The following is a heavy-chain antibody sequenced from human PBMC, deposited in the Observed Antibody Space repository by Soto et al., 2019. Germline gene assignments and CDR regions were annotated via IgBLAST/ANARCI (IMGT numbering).Heavy chain of an antibody. D-gene: IGHD4-17*01. CDR1: GGTVSSYT. V-gene: IGHV1-69*02. Sequence: QVQLVHSGSEVKKPGSSVKVSCKASGGTVSSYTFSWVRQSPGQGLEWMGRIIPILDLANYAPKFQGRVTITADKSTSTAYVELNSLRSEDTAVYYGATPRNVWVYGDYALDDWGQGTLVTVSS. J-gene: IGHJ4*02. CDR2: IIPILDLA. CDR3: ATPRNVWVYGDYALDD.